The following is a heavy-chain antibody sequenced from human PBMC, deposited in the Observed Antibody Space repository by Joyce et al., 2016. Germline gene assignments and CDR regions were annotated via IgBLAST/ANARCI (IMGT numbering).Heavy chain of an antibody. J-gene: IGHJ4*01. CDR1: GFTFSNYY. CDR3: ARGNRGRQWLVFGY. D-gene: IGHD6-19*01. CDR2: ISSVGSTI. Sequence: QVHLVQSGGGLVKPGGSLKLSCATSGFTFSNYYMTWIRQAPGKGLEWVAYISSVGSTIKYADSVQGRFTISRDNSNNSLFLQMNSLRGDDTAVYYCARGNRGRQWLVFGYWGQEPWSPSPQ. V-gene: IGHV3-11*01.